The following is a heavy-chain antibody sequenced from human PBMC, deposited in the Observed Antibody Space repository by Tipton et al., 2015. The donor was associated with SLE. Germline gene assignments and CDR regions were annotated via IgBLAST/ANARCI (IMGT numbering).Heavy chain of an antibody. J-gene: IGHJ4*02. V-gene: IGHV4-34*01. Sequence: GLVKPSETLSLTCAVYGGSFSGYYWSWIRQPPGKGLEWIGEINHSGSTNYNPSLKSRVTISVDTSKNQFSLKLSSVTAADTAVYYCARKSDYWGQGTLVTVSS. CDR2: INHSGST. CDR3: ARKSDY. CDR1: GGSFSGYY.